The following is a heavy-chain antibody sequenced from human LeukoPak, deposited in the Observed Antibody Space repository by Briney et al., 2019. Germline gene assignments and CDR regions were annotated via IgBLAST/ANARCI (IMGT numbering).Heavy chain of an antibody. D-gene: IGHD3-22*01. V-gene: IGHV3-23*01. CDR1: GITLSNYG. Sequence: GGSLRLSCAVSGITLSNYGMSWVRQAPGKGLEWVAGISDSGGSTNYADSVKGRFTISRDNPKDTLYLQMNSLRAEDTAVYFCAKRGVVIRVILVGFHKEAYYFDSWGQGALVTVFS. J-gene: IGHJ4*02. CDR3: AKRGVVIRVILVGFHKEAYYFDS. CDR2: ISDSGGST.